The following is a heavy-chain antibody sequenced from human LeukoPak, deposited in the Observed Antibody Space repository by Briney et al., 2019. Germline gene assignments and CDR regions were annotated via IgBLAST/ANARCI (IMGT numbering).Heavy chain of an antibody. V-gene: IGHV3-30*04. CDR1: GFTFSSYA. CDR3: ARGYCTSSSCYNDY. CDR2: MSFDVNNK. D-gene: IGHD2-2*02. J-gene: IGHJ4*02. Sequence: GGSLRLSCATSGFTFSSYAFHWVRRAPGKGLEWVATMSFDVNNKYYADSVRGRFTISRDNSKNTLYLQMNSLRAEDTAVYSCARGYCTSSSCYNDYWGQGTLVTVSS.